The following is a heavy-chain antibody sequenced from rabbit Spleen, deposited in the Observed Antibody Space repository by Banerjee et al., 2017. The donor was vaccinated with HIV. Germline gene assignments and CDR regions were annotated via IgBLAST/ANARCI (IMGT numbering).Heavy chain of an antibody. V-gene: IGHV1S45*01. J-gene: IGHJ4*01. CDR2: INIVTGKS. CDR3: ARDLAGAIGWNFYL. D-gene: IGHD1-1*01. Sequence: QEQLEESGGGLVKPEGSLTLTCKASGVSLNDKDVMCWVRQAPGKGLEWIACINIVTGKSVYASWAKGRFTVSRTSSTTVTLQLTSLAAADTATYFCARDLAGAIGWNFYLWGPGTLVTVS. CDR1: GVSLNDKDV.